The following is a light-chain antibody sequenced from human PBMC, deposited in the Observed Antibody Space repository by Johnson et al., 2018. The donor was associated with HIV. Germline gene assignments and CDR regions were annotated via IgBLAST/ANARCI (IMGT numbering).Light chain of an antibody. V-gene: IGLV1-51*01. J-gene: IGLJ1*01. CDR1: SSNIGNNY. CDR2: DNN. CDR3: GTWDSSLSAGGYV. Sequence: QSVLTQPPSVSAAPGQKVTISCSGSSSNIGNNYVSWYQQLTGTAPKLLIYDNNKRPSGIPDRFSGSKSGTSATLGITGLQTGDEADYYCGTWDSSLSAGGYVFGTGTKVTV.